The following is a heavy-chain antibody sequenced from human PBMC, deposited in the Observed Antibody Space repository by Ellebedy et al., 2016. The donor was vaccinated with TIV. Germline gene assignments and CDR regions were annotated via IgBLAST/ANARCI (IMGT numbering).Heavy chain of an antibody. CDR2: ISAYNGNT. J-gene: IGHJ3*02. CDR1: GYTFTSYG. CDR3: AGDSGLYDAFDI. Sequence: ASVQVSCXASGYTFTSYGTIRVRQAPGQGLEWMGWISAYNGNTNYAQKLQGRVTMTTDTSTSTAYMELRSLRSDDTAVYYCAGDSGLYDAFDIWGQGTMVTVSS. D-gene: IGHD1-26*01. V-gene: IGHV1-18*04.